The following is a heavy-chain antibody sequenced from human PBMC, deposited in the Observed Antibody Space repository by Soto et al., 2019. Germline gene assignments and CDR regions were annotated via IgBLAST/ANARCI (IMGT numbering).Heavy chain of an antibody. J-gene: IGHJ3*02. CDR2: INPSGGST. D-gene: IGHD3-10*01. CDR3: ARVSVMVRRANDAFDI. V-gene: IGHV1-46*01. Sequence: ASVKVSCKAPGYTFTSYYMHWVRQAPGQGLEWMGIINPSGGSTSYAQKFQGRVTMTRDTSTSTVYMELSSLRSEDTAVYYCARVSVMVRRANDAFDIWGQGTMVTVSS. CDR1: GYTFTSYY.